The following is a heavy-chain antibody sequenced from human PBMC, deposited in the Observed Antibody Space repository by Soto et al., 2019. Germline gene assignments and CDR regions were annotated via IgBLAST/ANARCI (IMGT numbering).Heavy chain of an antibody. CDR1: GFTFSNYT. V-gene: IGHV3-21*01. Sequence: EVQLVESGGGLVKPGGSLRVSCAASGFTFSNYTINWVRQAPGKGLEWVSAISSSSLYIYYADSVKGRFTISRDNAKNSLYLQMNCLGAEDTAVYYCARANYDFWRGYSNYFGMDVWGQGTTVTVSS. CDR2: ISSSSLYI. CDR3: ARANYDFWRGYSNYFGMDV. D-gene: IGHD3-3*01. J-gene: IGHJ6*02.